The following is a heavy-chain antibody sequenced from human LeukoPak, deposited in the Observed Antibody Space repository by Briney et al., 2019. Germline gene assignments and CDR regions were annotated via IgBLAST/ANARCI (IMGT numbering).Heavy chain of an antibody. Sequence: GRSLRLSCAASGFTFSTHAMNWVRQAPGKGLEWVSNIGGSGESTYYADSVKGRFTISRDNSKNTVFLQMNSLGRDDTAVYYCARRGGSNGWGAFDVWGQGTTITVSS. CDR3: ARRGGSNGWGAFDV. D-gene: IGHD2-8*01. V-gene: IGHV3-23*01. CDR2: IGGSGEST. CDR1: GFTFSTHA. J-gene: IGHJ3*01.